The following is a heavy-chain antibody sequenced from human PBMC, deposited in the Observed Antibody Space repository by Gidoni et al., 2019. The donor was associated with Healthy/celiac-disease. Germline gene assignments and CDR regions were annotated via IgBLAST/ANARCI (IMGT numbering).Heavy chain of an antibody. CDR1: VFTFSSYS. CDR3: ARDKQTNWNYAHDGMDV. Sequence: EVQLVESGGGLVQPGGSLSLSCAASVFTFSSYSMNWVRQAPGKGLEWGSYISSSSSTIYYADSVKGRLTISRDNAKNSLYLQMNSLRAEDTAVYYCARDKQTNWNYAHDGMDVWGQGTTVTVSS. J-gene: IGHJ6*02. CDR2: ISSSSSTI. V-gene: IGHV3-48*01. D-gene: IGHD1-7*01.